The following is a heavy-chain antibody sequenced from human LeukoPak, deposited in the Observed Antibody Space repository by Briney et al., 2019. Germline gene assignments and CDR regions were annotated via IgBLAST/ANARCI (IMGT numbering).Heavy chain of an antibody. CDR1: GFTFSNYG. CDR3: ARAGYGDPHFDF. CDR2: IWYDGSNK. J-gene: IGHJ4*02. Sequence: GGSLTLSCAPSGFTFSNYGMHWVRQAPDKGLEWVAAIWYDGSNKYYGDSVKGRFTISRDNSKNTLYLQMNSLRAEDTAAYYCARAGYGDPHFDFWGQGTLVTVSS. D-gene: IGHD4-17*01. V-gene: IGHV3-33*01.